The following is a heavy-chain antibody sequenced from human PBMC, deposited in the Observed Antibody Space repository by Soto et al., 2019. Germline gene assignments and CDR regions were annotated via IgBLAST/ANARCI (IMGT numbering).Heavy chain of an antibody. Sequence: QLQLQESGPGLVKPSETLSLTCTVSGGSISSSSYYWGWIRQPPGKGLEWIGSIYYSGSTYYNPSLKSRVTISVDTSKNQFSLKLSSVTAADTAVYYCARQPSSSWSLWDYGMDVWGQGTTVTVSS. CDR3: ARQPSSSWSLWDYGMDV. CDR1: GGSISSSSYY. CDR2: IYYSGST. V-gene: IGHV4-39*01. D-gene: IGHD6-13*01. J-gene: IGHJ6*02.